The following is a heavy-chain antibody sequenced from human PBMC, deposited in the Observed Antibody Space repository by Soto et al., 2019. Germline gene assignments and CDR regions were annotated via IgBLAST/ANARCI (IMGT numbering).Heavy chain of an antibody. D-gene: IGHD2-8*01. CDR2: INPKSGGT. V-gene: IGHV1-2*04. Sequence: ASVKVSCKASGYSFSDYHIHWVRQAPGQGLEWLGRINPKSGGTSSAQKFQGWVTRTRDTSISTAYMELTRLRSDDTAVYFCARGHSTDCSNGVCSFFYNHEMDVWGQGTTVTVSS. CDR3: ARGHSTDCSNGVCSFFYNHEMDV. CDR1: GYSFSDYH. J-gene: IGHJ6*02.